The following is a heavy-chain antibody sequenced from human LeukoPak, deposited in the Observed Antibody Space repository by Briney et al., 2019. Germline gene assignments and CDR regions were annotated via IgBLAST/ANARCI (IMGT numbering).Heavy chain of an antibody. CDR1: GFTFSSYA. CDR3: AKVPRVNGAFDI. D-gene: IGHD1-1*01. J-gene: IGHJ3*02. Sequence: GGSLRLSCAASGFTFSSYAMHWVRQAPGKGLEWVAVISYDGSNKYYADSVKGRFTISKDNSKNTLYLQMNSLRAEDTAVYYCAKVPRVNGAFDIWGQGTMVTVSS. CDR2: ISYDGSNK. V-gene: IGHV3-30*04.